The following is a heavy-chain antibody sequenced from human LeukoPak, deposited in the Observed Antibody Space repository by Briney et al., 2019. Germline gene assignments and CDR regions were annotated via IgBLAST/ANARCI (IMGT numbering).Heavy chain of an antibody. J-gene: IGHJ4*02. Sequence: GGSLRLSCAASGFTFSSYAMSWVRQAPGKGLEWVSAISGSGGSTYYADSVKGRFTISRDNSKNTLYLQMNSPRAEDTAVYYCAKDLWGASYHYWGQGTLVTVSS. D-gene: IGHD3-16*02. CDR3: AKDLWGASYHY. CDR1: GFTFSSYA. V-gene: IGHV3-23*01. CDR2: ISGSGGST.